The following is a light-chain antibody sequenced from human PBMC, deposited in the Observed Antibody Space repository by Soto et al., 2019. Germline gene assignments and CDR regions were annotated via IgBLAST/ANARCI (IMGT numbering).Light chain of an antibody. CDR2: AAS. CDR1: QGIGNY. Sequence: DIQMTQSPSSLSASVGDRVTITCRASQGIGNYLAWYQQRPGKVPKLLIYAASTLQSGVPSRFSGSGSGPDFTLTISSLQPEDVATYYCQKYDHAPLPFGGGPKVEIK. V-gene: IGKV1-27*01. J-gene: IGKJ4*01. CDR3: QKYDHAPLP.